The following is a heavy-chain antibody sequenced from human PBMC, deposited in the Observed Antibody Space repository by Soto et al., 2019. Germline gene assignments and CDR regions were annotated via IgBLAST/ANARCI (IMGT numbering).Heavy chain of an antibody. V-gene: IGHV3-30*18. Sequence: QVQLVESGGGVVQPGRSLRLSCEASGFTFSSYGMHWVRQAPGKGLEWVAFISYDGSNEYYADSVRGRFAISSDNSRNSVSLHLSSLRGEDTAVYYCAKDIYASGSCSDYWGQGSLVTVSS. CDR3: AKDIYASGSCSDY. CDR2: ISYDGSNE. CDR1: GFTFSSYG. D-gene: IGHD3-10*01. J-gene: IGHJ4*02.